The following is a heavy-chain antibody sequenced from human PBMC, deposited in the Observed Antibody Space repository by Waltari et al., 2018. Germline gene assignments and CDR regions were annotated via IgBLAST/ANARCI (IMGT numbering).Heavy chain of an antibody. CDR1: GSSFTGYS. D-gene: IGHD5-12*01. CDR3: ARGSSQRGVGYTGD. Sequence: QVQLQLWGAGLLKPSETLYLTRAVYGSSFTGYSHAWFRQPPGKGLEWIGEINHSGGTKYNPSLKSRVTISPDTSKNQFSLKLTSVTAADTAVYYGARGSSQRGVGYTGDWGQGTLVTVSS. V-gene: IGHV4-34*01. J-gene: IGHJ4*02. CDR2: INHSGGT.